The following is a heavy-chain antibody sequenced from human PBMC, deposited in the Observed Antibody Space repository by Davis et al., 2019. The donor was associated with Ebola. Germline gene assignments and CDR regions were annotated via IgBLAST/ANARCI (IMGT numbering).Heavy chain of an antibody. J-gene: IGHJ4*02. V-gene: IGHV5-51*01. D-gene: IGHD3-10*01. CDR3: ARMGKSYYDSLWDY. CDR1: GYKFSDYW. CDR2: IFPGDSDI. Sequence: GESLKISCKASGYKFSDYWIGWVRQEPGKGLEWMGIIFPGDSDIRYSPSFQGQVTIPADKSISTVYLQWSSLKASDTAMYYCARMGKSYYDSLWDYWGQGTLVTVSS.